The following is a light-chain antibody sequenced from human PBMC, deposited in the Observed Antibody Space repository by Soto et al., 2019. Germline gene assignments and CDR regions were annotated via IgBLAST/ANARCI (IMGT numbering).Light chain of an antibody. CDR3: QQSASSVT. V-gene: IGKV3-15*01. J-gene: IGKJ5*01. CDR1: QSVRSN. CDR2: GAS. Sequence: EIVLTQSPATLSVSPGERATLSCRASQSVRSNLAWYQQKPGQGPRLLTFGASTRATNIPARFSGSGSGTDFTLTISSLEPEDFAMYYCQQSASSVTFGQGTRLEIK.